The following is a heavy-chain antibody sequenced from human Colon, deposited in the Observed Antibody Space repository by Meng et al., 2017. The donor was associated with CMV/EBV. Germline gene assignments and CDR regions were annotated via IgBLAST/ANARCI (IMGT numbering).Heavy chain of an antibody. CDR2: FIPILGMP. J-gene: IGHJ4*02. V-gene: IGHV1-69*02. D-gene: IGHD6-13*01. Sequence: ASGGTFSHTISWVRQAPGQGFDWMGSFIPILGMPNYAQNFQGRVTITADKSTRTAYLELSSLRSEDTAFYFCARVRKGSSSWYYFDSWGQGTLVTVSS. CDR1: GGTFSHT. CDR3: ARVRKGSSSWYYFDS.